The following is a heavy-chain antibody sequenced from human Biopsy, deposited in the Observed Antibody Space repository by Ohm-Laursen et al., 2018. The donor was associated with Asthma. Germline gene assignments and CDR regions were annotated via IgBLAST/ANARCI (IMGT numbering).Heavy chain of an antibody. CDR1: GFTFDDYG. CDR3: GRDMGGFGSGWFPVEF. V-gene: IGHV3-20*01. CDR2: INWNGGST. J-gene: IGHJ4*02. Sequence: SLRLSCSASGFTFDDYGMSWVRQAPGKGLDWVSGINWNGGSTGYADSVKGRFTISRDISKNTLSLQMNSLRAEDTALYHCGRDMGGFGSGWFPVEFWGQGTLVTVSS. D-gene: IGHD6-19*01.